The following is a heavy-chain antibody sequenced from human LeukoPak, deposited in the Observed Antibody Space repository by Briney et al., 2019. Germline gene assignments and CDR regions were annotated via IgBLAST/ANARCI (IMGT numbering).Heavy chain of an antibody. V-gene: IGHV5-51*01. D-gene: IGHD5-18*01. J-gene: IGHJ4*02. CDR1: GYNFTSYW. CDR2: IYPGDSDT. CDR3: ARQNVGYSYGTFDF. Sequence: GESLKISWQGSGYNFTSYWIGWGRQLPGKGLEWMGIIYPGDSDTRYSPSFQGQVTISADKSISTAYLQWSSLEASDTAMYYCARQNVGYSYGTFDFWGQGTLVTVSS.